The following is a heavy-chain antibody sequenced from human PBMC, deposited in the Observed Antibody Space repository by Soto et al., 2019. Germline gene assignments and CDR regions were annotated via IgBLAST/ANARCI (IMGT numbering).Heavy chain of an antibody. J-gene: IGHJ4*02. CDR2: XXXSGST. CDR3: XXXXXXY. Sequence: QVQLQESGPGLVKPSQTLSLTCTVSGGSXXXXGXXXXXXRQHPGKGLEWIGYXXXSGSTYYNPSLKSRXXXXXXXXXXXXXXXXXXXXXXXXXXXXXXXXXXYWGQGTLVTVSS. V-gene: IGHV4-31*03. CDR1: GGSXXXXGXX.